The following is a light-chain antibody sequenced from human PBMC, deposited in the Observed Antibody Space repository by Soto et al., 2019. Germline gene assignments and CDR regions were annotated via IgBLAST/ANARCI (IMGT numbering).Light chain of an antibody. V-gene: IGLV2-14*03. CDR3: SSYTISRTYV. CDR1: NSDVGSYNY. Sequence: QSALTQPASVSGSPGQSITISCTGTNSDVGSYNYVSWHQQHPGKAPKLMIYNVYDRPSGISNRFSGSKSGTTASLTISGLQGEDEADYYCSSYTISRTYVFGTGTKLTVL. CDR2: NVY. J-gene: IGLJ1*01.